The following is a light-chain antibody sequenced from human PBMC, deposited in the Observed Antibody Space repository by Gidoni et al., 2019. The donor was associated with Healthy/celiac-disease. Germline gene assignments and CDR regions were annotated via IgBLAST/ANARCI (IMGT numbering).Light chain of an antibody. V-gene: IGKV3-20*01. Sequence: EIVFTQSQGTLSLSPGERATISCRASQSVSSSYLAWYQQKPGQAPRLLIYGASSRATGIPDRFSGSGSGTDFTLTISRLEPEDFAVYYCQQYGSSPQTFGQGTKVEIK. J-gene: IGKJ1*01. CDR1: QSVSSSY. CDR2: GAS. CDR3: QQYGSSPQT.